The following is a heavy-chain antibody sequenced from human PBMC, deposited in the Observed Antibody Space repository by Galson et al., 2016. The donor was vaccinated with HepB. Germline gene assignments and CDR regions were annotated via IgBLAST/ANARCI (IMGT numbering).Heavy chain of an antibody. D-gene: IGHD4-17*01. J-gene: IGHJ5*02. CDR3: ARSAAGRTATTTLA. Sequence: SLRLSCAASGFDFNDSPMHWVRQSPDKGLEWVAGISFDGRNSYYADSVKGRFIISRDSSKKTVYLQVNSLRSKDTAVYYCARSAAGRTATTTLAWGQGILVTVSS. CDR2: ISFDGRNS. V-gene: IGHV3-30-3*01. CDR1: GFDFNDSP.